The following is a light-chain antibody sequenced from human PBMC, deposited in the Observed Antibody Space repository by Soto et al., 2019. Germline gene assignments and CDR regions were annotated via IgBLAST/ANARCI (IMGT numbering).Light chain of an antibody. V-gene: IGKV1-8*01. CDR3: QQYYSYPLT. Sequence: AIRMTQSPSSFSASTGDRVTITCRASQGISSYLAWYQQKPGKAPKLLIYAASTLQSGAPSRFSGSGSGTEFTLPISFLQSEDFGTYYCQQYYSYPLTFGGGTKEEIK. CDR1: QGISSY. J-gene: IGKJ4*01. CDR2: AAS.